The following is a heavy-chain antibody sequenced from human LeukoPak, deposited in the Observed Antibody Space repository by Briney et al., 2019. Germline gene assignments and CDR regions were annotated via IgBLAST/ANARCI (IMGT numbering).Heavy chain of an antibody. V-gene: IGHV3-21*01. CDR1: GFTFSSYS. J-gene: IGHJ4*02. CDR3: AGDRPPYYDFWSDSDDHFDY. Sequence: GGSLRLSCAASGFTFSSYSMNWVRQAPGKGLEWVSSISSSSSYIYYADSVKGRFTISRDNAKNSLYLQMNSLRDEDTAVYYCAGDRPPYYDFWSDSDDHFDYWGQGTLVTASS. CDR2: ISSSSSYI. D-gene: IGHD3-3*01.